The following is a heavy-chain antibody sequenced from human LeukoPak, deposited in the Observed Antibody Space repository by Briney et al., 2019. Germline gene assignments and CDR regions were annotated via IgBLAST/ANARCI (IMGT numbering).Heavy chain of an antibody. CDR3: AKAGYSSGWDPY. CDR2: ISYDGSNK. J-gene: IGHJ4*02. CDR1: GFTSSSYG. V-gene: IGHV3-30*18. Sequence: GGSLRLSCAASGFTSSSYGMHWVRQAPGKGLEWVAVISYDGSNKYYADSVKGRFTISRDNSKNTLYLQMNSLRAEDTAVYYCAKAGYSSGWDPYWGQGTLVTVSS. D-gene: IGHD6-19*01.